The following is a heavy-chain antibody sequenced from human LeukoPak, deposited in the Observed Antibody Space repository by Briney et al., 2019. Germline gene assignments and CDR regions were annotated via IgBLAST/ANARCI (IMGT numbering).Heavy chain of an antibody. V-gene: IGHV3-23*01. D-gene: IGHD4-23*01. Sequence: PGGSLRLSCAASGFTFSSNGMSWVRQAPGKGLEWVSTISGRDSNTYYADSVEGRFTISRDNSKNTLYLQMNSLRAEDTAVYYCAKRSDYGDNGNYFDYWGQGIPVTVSS. CDR2: ISGRDSNT. CDR3: AKRSDYGDNGNYFDY. CDR1: GFTFSSNG. J-gene: IGHJ4*02.